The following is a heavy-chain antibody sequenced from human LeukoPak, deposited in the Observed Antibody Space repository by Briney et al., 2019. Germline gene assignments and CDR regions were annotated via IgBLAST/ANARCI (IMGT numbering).Heavy chain of an antibody. CDR1: GFTVSDYS. D-gene: IGHD3-10*02. Sequence: GGSLRLSCAASGFTVSDYSMSWVRQAPGKGLEWVSAISGSGSYTDYADSVKGRFTISRDNSKNTLYLQMNSLRAEDTAVYYCAELGITMIGGVWGKGTTVTISS. V-gene: IGHV3-23*01. CDR3: AELGITMIGGV. CDR2: ISGSGSYT. J-gene: IGHJ6*04.